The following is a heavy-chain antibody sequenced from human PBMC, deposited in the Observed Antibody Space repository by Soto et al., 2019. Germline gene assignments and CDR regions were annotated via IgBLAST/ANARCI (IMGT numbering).Heavy chain of an antibody. J-gene: IGHJ4*02. Sequence: QVQLVQSGAEVKKPGASVKVSCKASGYTFTSYDINWVRQATGQGLEWMGWMNPNSGNTGYAQKFQGRVTMTRNTXXSXAXXELSSLRSEDTAVYYCARAPFEYYYDSSGYPPEDYWGQGTLVTVSS. D-gene: IGHD3-22*01. V-gene: IGHV1-8*01. CDR1: GYTFTSYD. CDR2: MNPNSGNT. CDR3: ARAPFEYYYDSSGYPPEDY.